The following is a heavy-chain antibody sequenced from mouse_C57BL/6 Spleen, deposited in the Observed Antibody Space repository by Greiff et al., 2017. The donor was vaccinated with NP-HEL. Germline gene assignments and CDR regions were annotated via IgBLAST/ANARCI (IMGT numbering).Heavy chain of an antibody. CDR1: GYTFTSYW. CDR2: INPSNGGT. V-gene: IGHV1-53*01. J-gene: IGHJ4*01. D-gene: IGHD2-1*01. CDR3: ARSLYGNYYAMDY. Sequence: VQLQQPGTELVKPGASVKLSCKASGYTFTSYWMHWVKQRPGQGLEWIGNINPSNGGTNYNEKFKSKATLTVDKSSSTAYMQLSSLTSEDSAVYYCARSLYGNYYAMDYWGQGTSVTVSS.